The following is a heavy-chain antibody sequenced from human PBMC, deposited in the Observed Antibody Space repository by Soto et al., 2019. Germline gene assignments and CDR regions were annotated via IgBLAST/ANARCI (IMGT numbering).Heavy chain of an antibody. CDR1: GYTFTSYA. V-gene: IGHV1-3*01. CDR2: INAGNGNT. J-gene: IGHJ4*02. D-gene: IGHD1-26*01. Sequence: QVQLVQSGAEVKKPGASVKVSCKASGYTFTSYAMHWVRQAPGQRLEWMGWINAGNGNTKYSQKLQGRVTITRDTSASTAYMELSSLRSEDTAVYYGARDLGVGAASDYWGQGTLVTVSS. CDR3: ARDLGVGAASDY.